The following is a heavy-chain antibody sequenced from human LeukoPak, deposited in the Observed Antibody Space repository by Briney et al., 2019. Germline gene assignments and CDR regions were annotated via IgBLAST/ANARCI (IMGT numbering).Heavy chain of an antibody. CDR3: ARRAGGGRTGYYYMDV. CDR1: GFTFTTYH. CDR2: IRNDESDK. Sequence: GGSVRLSCAASGFTFTTYHIHWVRQAPGKGLEWVSFIRNDESDKYYTDSVKGRFTISRDNSKNTVYLQMNSLRVEDTAVYYCARRAGGGRTGYYYMDVWGKGTTVTVSS. V-gene: IGHV3-30*02. J-gene: IGHJ6*03. D-gene: IGHD2-15*01.